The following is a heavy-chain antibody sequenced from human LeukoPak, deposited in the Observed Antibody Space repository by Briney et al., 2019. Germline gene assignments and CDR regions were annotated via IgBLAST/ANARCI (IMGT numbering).Heavy chain of an antibody. Sequence: GSSVKVSCKASGGTFSSYAISWVRQAPGQGLEWMGRIIPILGIANYAQKFQGRVTITADKSTSTAYMELSSLRSEDTAVYYCARDYGIAVAGTLQWYFDLWGRGTLVTVSS. D-gene: IGHD6-19*01. CDR2: IIPILGIA. CDR1: GGTFSSYA. J-gene: IGHJ2*01. V-gene: IGHV1-69*04. CDR3: ARDYGIAVAGTLQWYFDL.